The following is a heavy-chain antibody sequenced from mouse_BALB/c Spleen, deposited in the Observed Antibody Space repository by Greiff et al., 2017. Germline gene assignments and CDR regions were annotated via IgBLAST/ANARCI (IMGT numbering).Heavy chain of an antibody. CDR3: AITTATSWFAY. Sequence: VQLQQSGPGLVKPSQSLSLTCTVTGYSITSDYAWNWIRQFPGNKLEWMGYISYSGSTSYNPSLKSRISITRDTSKNQFFLQLNSVTTEDTATYYCAITTATSWFAYWGQGTLVTVSA. CDR2: ISYSGST. D-gene: IGHD1-2*01. CDR1: GYSITSDYA. V-gene: IGHV3-2*02. J-gene: IGHJ3*01.